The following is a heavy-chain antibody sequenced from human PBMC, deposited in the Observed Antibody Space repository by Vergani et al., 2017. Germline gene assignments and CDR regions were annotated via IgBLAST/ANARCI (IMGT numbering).Heavy chain of an antibody. CDR2: ISSSSSYI. V-gene: IGHV3-21*01. D-gene: IGHD5-18*01. CDR3: ARDPAMVTPLRDYYYGMDV. J-gene: IGHJ6*02. Sequence: EVQLLESGGGLVQPGGSLRLSCAASGFTFSSYSMNWVRQAPGKGLEWVSSISSSSSYIYYADSVKGRFTISRDNAKNSLYLQMNSLRAEDTAVYYCARDPAMVTPLRDYYYGMDVWGQGTTVTVSS. CDR1: GFTFSSYS.